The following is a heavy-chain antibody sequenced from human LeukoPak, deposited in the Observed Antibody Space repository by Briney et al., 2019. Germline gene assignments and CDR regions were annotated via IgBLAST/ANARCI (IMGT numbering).Heavy chain of an antibody. D-gene: IGHD3-10*01. CDR2: IKQGGSEI. CDR1: GFTFSRFW. V-gene: IGHV3-7*01. Sequence: PGGSLRLSCSASGFTFSRFWMSWVRQAPGKGLEYVALIKQGGSEIYHMDSVKGRFTIFGDDATNSLYLQMNSLRVEDTALYYCARDRESESDSEGDYWGEGTLVTVYS. CDR3: ARDRESESDSEGDY. J-gene: IGHJ4*02.